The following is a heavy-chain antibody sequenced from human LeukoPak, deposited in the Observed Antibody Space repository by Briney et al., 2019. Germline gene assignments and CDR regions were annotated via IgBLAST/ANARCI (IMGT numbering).Heavy chain of an antibody. Sequence: PETLSLTCAVYGGSSSGYYWSWIRHPPGKGLEWNGEINHSGSTNYNPTLKRRVTISGDTSKNQFSLKLSSVTAADTPVYFCARVGYSYVINDWSRTGLGAYPTKYYYHMDVWGKGTTVTVSS. J-gene: IGHJ6*03. D-gene: IGHD5-18*01. CDR1: GGSSSGYY. CDR2: INHSGST. V-gene: IGHV4-34*01. CDR3: ARVGYSYVINDWSRTGLGAYPTKYYYHMDV.